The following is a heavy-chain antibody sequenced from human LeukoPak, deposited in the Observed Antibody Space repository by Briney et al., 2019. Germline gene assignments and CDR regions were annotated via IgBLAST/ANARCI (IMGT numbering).Heavy chain of an antibody. D-gene: IGHD3-10*01. Sequence: GGSLRLSCSASGITFGTDAMHWVRQVPRKGLQWVSRINADGRATAYADSVKGRYVISRDNAKNMLYLHLKSLRPEDTAVYYCVHGAPFDSWGQGTLVTVSS. CDR1: GITFGTDA. V-gene: IGHV3-74*01. CDR2: INADGRAT. J-gene: IGHJ4*02. CDR3: VHGAPFDS.